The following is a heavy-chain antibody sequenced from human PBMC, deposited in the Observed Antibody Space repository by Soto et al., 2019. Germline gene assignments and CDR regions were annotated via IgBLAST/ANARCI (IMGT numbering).Heavy chain of an antibody. CDR2: INHSGST. CDR3: ANMVRAH. Sequence: SETLSLTCAVYGGSFSGYYWSWIRQPPGKGLEWIGEINHSGSTNYNPSLKSRVTISVDTSKNQFSLKLSSVTAADTAVYYCANMVRAHWGQGTLVTVSS. J-gene: IGHJ4*02. CDR1: GGSFSGYY. V-gene: IGHV4-34*01. D-gene: IGHD3-10*01.